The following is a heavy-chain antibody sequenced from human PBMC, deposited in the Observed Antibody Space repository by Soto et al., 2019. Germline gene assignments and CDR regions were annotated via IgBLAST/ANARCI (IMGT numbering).Heavy chain of an antibody. V-gene: IGHV1-3*01. D-gene: IGHD4-17*01. CDR2: INAGNGNT. Sequence: ASVKVSCKASGYTFTSYGISWVRQAPGQGLERMGWINAGNGNTKYSQKYQGRVTITRDTSASTAYMELSSLRSEDTAVYYCARGYGDSAYWYFDLWGRGTLVTVSS. CDR1: GYTFTSYG. J-gene: IGHJ2*01. CDR3: ARGYGDSAYWYFDL.